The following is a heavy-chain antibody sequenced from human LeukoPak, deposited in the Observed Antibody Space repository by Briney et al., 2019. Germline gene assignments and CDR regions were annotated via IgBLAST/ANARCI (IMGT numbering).Heavy chain of an antibody. J-gene: IGHJ3*02. V-gene: IGHV3-23*01. CDR2: ISGSGGST. CDR3: AKGVGSSGYYYAQTGSDAFDI. CDR1: GFTFSSYA. D-gene: IGHD3-22*01. Sequence: GGSLRLSCAASGFTFSSYAMSWVRQAPGKGLEWVSAISGSGGSTYYADSVKGRFTISRDNSKNTLYLQMNSLRAEDTAVYYCAKGVGSSGYYYAQTGSDAFDIWGQGTMVTVSS.